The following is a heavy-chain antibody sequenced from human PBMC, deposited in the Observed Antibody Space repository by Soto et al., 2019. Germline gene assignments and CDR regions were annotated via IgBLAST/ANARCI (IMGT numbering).Heavy chain of an antibody. V-gene: IGHV3-13*01. CDR3: AREGNNNGFDP. CDR1: GFTFSNYD. J-gene: IGHJ5*02. Sequence: GGSLRLSCAASGFTFSNYDMHWVRQVTGKGLEWVSGITTAGDTYYPGPVKGRFTISRDNSKNTLYLQMNSLRAEDTAVYYCAREGNNNGFDPWGQGTLVTVSS. CDR2: ITTAGDT.